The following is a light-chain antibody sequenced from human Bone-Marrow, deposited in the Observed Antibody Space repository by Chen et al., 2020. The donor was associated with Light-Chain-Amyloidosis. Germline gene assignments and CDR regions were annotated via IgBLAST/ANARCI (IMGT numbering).Light chain of an antibody. Sequence: DIQMTQSPSTLSASVGDRVTITCRASQSISSWLAWYQQKPGKAPKLLIYKASSLESGVPSRFSGSGSGTEVTLTSSSLQPDDFAAYYSQQYNSSPTFGQGTKVEIK. CDR2: KAS. CDR3: QQYNSSPT. V-gene: IGKV1-5*03. J-gene: IGKJ1*01. CDR1: QSISSW.